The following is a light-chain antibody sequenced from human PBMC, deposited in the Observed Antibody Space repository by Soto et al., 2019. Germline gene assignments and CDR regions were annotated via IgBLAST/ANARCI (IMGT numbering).Light chain of an antibody. CDR3: SSYTTSSTYV. CDR2: EVS. Sequence: QSALTQPPSVSGSPGQSVTISCTGTSFDVGSYNRVSWYQQPPGTAPKLMIYEVSNRPSGVPDRFSGSKSGNTASLTISGLQAEDEADYYCSSYTTSSTYVFGTGTKPIVL. CDR1: SFDVGSYNR. V-gene: IGLV2-18*02. J-gene: IGLJ1*01.